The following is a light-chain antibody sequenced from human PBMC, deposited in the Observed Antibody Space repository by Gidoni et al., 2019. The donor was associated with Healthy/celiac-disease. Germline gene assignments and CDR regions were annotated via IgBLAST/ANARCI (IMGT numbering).Light chain of an antibody. CDR1: SSDVGGYNY. Sequence: QSALTQPASVSGSPGQSITISCTGTSSDVGGYNYVSWYQQHPGKAPKLMIYEVSNRPSGVPDRFSGSKSGNTASLPISGLQAEDEADYYCSSYTSSSTLYVFGTGTKFTVL. CDR3: SSYTSSSTLYV. J-gene: IGLJ1*01. CDR2: EVS. V-gene: IGLV2-14*01.